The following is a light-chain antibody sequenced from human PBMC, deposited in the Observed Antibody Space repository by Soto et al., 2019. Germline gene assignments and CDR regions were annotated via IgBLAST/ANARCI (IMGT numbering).Light chain of an antibody. V-gene: IGKV1-5*01. CDR2: DAS. CDR3: QQYNSYSST. CDR1: QSIGNW. Sequence: DIQMTQSPSTLSASVGGRVTITCLAIQSIGNWLAWYQQKAGKAPKLLIYDASSLESGVPSRFRGSGSGTEFTLTISSLQPDDFETYYCQQYNSYSSTFGHGTKVDIK. J-gene: IGKJ1*01.